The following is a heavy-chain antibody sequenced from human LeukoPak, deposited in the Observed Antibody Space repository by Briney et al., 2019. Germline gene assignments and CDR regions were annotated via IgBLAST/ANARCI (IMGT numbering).Heavy chain of an antibody. J-gene: IGHJ4*02. Sequence: GSLRLSCTASGFTFSSFAMSWVRQAPGKGLEWVSGISGSGGSTYYADSVKGRFTISRDSSKNTLYLQMNSLRAEDTAVYYCAKINGKIRGAFDYWGQGAPVTVSS. CDR2: ISGSGGST. CDR3: AKINGKIRGAFDY. CDR1: GFTFSSFA. V-gene: IGHV3-23*01. D-gene: IGHD3-10*01.